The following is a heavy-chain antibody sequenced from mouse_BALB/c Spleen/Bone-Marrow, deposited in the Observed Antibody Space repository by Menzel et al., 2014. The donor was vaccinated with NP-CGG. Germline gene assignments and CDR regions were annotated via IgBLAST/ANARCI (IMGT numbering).Heavy chain of an antibody. Sequence: EVQRVESVAELVRLGASVKLSCTASGFNNKDYYIPWVKQMPEQSLQWLGCIDPENGVPEYAPKLRGKATMTADTSSNTAYLQLRSLTSEDTAVYYCAYGSSYDYFEYWGQGTTLTVSS. D-gene: IGHD1-1*01. V-gene: IGHV14-4*02. J-gene: IGHJ2*01. CDR1: GFNNKDYY. CDR3: AYGSSYDYFEY. CDR2: IDPENGVP.